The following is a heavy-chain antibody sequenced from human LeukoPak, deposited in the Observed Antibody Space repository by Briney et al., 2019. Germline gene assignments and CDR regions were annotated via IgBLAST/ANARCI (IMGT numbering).Heavy chain of an antibody. V-gene: IGHV3-23*01. Sequence: PGGSLRLYCAASGFTFSSYAMSWVRQAPGKGLEWVSAISGSGGSTYYADSVKGRFTISRDNSKNTLYLQMNGLRAEDTAVYYCAKGAIVVVPAARTTFDYWGQGTLVTVSS. J-gene: IGHJ4*02. D-gene: IGHD2-2*01. CDR3: AKGAIVVVPAARTTFDY. CDR2: ISGSGGST. CDR1: GFTFSSYA.